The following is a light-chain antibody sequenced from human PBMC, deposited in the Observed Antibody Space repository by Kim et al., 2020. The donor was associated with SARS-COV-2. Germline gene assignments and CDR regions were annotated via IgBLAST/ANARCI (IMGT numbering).Light chain of an antibody. CDR2: QDS. Sequence: VSPGQTASLTGSGDKLGDKYACWYQQKPGQSPVLVIYQDSKRPSGIPERFSGSNSGNTATLTISGTQAMDEADYYCQAWDSSTVVFGGGTQLTVL. CDR1: KLGDKY. CDR3: QAWDSSTVV. V-gene: IGLV3-1*01. J-gene: IGLJ2*01.